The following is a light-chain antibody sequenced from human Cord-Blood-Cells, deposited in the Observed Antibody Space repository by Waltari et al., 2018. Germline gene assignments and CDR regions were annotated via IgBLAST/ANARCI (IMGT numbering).Light chain of an antibody. V-gene: IGKV1-39*01. CDR2: AAS. Sequence: DIQMTQSPSSLSASVGDRVTITVRESQSISSYLNWYQQKPGKAPTLLIYAASSLHSGDPSSFSGSGSGTDFTLTISSLQPEDFATYYCQPSYSAPYTFGQGAKLEIK. J-gene: IGKJ2*01. CDR3: QPSYSAPYT. CDR1: QSISSY.